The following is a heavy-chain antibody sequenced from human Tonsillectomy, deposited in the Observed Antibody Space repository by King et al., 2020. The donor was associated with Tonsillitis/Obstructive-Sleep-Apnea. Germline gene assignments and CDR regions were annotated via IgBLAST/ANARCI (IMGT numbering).Heavy chain of an antibody. CDR1: GFSLTTSRVG. CDR2: IFGDDNK. Sequence: TLKESGPTLVKRTQTLTLTCTFSGFSLTTSRVGVGWIRQPPGKALEWLALIFGDDNKRYSPALKSRLTITKDTSKKQVVLRMTNMDPVDTATYYCAHHHYNFWSEWWGQGTLVTVSS. J-gene: IGHJ4*02. D-gene: IGHD3-3*01. CDR3: AHHHYNFWSEW. V-gene: IGHV2-5*02.